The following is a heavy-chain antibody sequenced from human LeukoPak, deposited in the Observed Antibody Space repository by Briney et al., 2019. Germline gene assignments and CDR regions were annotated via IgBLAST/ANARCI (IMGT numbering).Heavy chain of an antibody. CDR2: ISSDGSST. Sequence: GGSLRLSCAASAFTFSTYKMHWVRQAPGKGLVWVSRISSDGSSTIYADSVRGRFTISRDNAKNTVYLEMSGLRAEDTAVYYCVRGVDGHSSGRRIHYYYMDVWGKGTTVTVSS. J-gene: IGHJ6*03. D-gene: IGHD6-19*01. CDR1: AFTFSTYK. CDR3: VRGVDGHSSGRRIHYYYMDV. V-gene: IGHV3-74*01.